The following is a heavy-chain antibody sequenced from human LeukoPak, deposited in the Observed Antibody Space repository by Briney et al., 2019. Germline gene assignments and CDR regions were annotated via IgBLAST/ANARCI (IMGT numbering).Heavy chain of an antibody. CDR2: ISSIGGRT. V-gene: IGHV3-23*01. J-gene: IGHJ5*02. CDR1: GFTFSIYA. D-gene: IGHD6-19*01. Sequence: GGSLRLSCALYGFTFSIYAMSWVRQAPGEGLEWVSAISSIGGRTYHAYSVKGRFTISRDNYKYTLYLQMERLRLEDTAVYYCSKAEDSSGWYWFDPWGQGTLVTVSS. CDR3: SKAEDSSGWYWFDP.